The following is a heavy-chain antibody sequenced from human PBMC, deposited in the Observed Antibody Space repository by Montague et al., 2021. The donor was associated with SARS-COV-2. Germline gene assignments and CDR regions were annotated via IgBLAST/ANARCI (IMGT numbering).Heavy chain of an antibody. CDR1: GGSITGYY. CDR3: VRDHPYGGPRGAYDI. D-gene: IGHD4-23*01. J-gene: IGHJ3*02. Sequence: SETLSLTCTVSGGSITGYYRSWLRRSPGKGLEWIAYIYDGGAVNYNPSLGSRVTISTDTSKNQLSPKVNSVTAADTAVYYCVRDHPYGGPRGAYDIWGQGTVVTVSS. V-gene: IGHV4-59*01. CDR2: IYDGGAV.